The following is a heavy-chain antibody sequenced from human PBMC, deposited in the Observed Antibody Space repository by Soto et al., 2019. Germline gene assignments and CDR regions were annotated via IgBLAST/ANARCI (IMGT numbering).Heavy chain of an antibody. CDR2: INHSGST. CDR1: GGSFSGYY. D-gene: IGHD2-2*01. Sequence: QVQLQQWGAGLLKPSETLSLTCAVYGGSFSGYYWSWIRQPPGKGLEWIGEINHSGSTNYNPSLKSRFTISVDTSKNQFSLKLSSVTAADTAVYYCARSRYCSSTSCSRLFVYFDYWGQGTLVTVSS. J-gene: IGHJ4*02. CDR3: ARSRYCSSTSCSRLFVYFDY. V-gene: IGHV4-34*01.